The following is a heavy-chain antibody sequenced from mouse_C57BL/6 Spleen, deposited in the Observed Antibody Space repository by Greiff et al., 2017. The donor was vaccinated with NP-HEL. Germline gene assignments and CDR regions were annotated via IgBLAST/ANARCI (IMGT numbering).Heavy chain of an antibody. J-gene: IGHJ4*01. V-gene: IGHV1-26*01. CDR3: AATIVTRDYYAMDY. Sequence: EVQLQQSGPELVKPGASVKISCKASGYTFTDYYMNWVKQSHGKSLEWIGDINPNNGGTSYNQKFKGKATLTVDKSSSTAYMELRSLTSEDSAVYYCAATIVTRDYYAMDYWGQGTSVTVSS. CDR1: GYTFTDYY. CDR2: INPNNGGT. D-gene: IGHD2-5*01.